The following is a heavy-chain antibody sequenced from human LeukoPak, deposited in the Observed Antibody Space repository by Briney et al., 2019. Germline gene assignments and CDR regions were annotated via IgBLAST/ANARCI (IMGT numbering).Heavy chain of an antibody. J-gene: IGHJ1*01. Sequence: SQTLSLTCTVSGGSISSGDYYWSWIRQPPGKGLEWIGYIYYSRSTYYNPSLKSRVTISVDTSKNQFSLKLSSVTAADTAVYYCARVYSSGSRAFQHWGQGTLVTVSS. CDR2: IYYSRST. CDR3: ARVYSSGSRAFQH. CDR1: GGSISSGDYY. V-gene: IGHV4-30-4*08. D-gene: IGHD6-19*01.